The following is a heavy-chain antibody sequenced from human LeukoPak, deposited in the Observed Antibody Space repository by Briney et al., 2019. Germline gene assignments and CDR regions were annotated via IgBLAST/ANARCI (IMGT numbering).Heavy chain of an antibody. D-gene: IGHD6-13*01. CDR3: ARVPYSSSWYSYYYMDV. J-gene: IGHJ6*03. Sequence: SETLSPTCTVSGGSISSHYWSWIRQPPGKGLEWIGYIYYSGSTNYNPSLKSRVTISVDTSKNQFSLKLSSVTAADTAVYYCARVPYSSSWYSYYYMDVWGQGTLVTVSS. V-gene: IGHV4-59*11. CDR2: IYYSGST. CDR1: GGSISSHY.